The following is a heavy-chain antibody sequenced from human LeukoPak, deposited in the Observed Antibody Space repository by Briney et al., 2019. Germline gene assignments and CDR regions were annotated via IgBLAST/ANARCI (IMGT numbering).Heavy chain of an antibody. CDR3: ARDQSVQLWGIDI. CDR2: IYYSGST. J-gene: IGHJ3*02. Sequence: TLSLTCTVSGGSISSGGYYWSWIRQHPGKGLEWIGYIYYSGSTYYSPSLKSRVTISVDTSKNQFSLKLSSVTAADTAVYYCARDQSVQLWGIDIWGQGTMVTVSS. V-gene: IGHV4-31*03. CDR1: GGSISSGGYY. D-gene: IGHD5-18*01.